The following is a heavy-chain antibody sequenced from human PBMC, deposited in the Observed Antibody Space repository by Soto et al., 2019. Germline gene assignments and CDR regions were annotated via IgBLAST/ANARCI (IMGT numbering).Heavy chain of an antibody. J-gene: IGHJ6*02. CDR1: GYSISSGYY. D-gene: IGHD3-3*01. Sequence: SETLSLTCDVSGYSISSGYYWGWIRQPPGKGLEWIGSIYHSGSTYYNPSLKSRVTISVDTSKNQFSLKLSSVTAADTAVYYCARDFWSGYRFYYYYGMDVWGQGTTVT. CDR3: ARDFWSGYRFYYYYGMDV. CDR2: IYHSGST. V-gene: IGHV4-38-2*02.